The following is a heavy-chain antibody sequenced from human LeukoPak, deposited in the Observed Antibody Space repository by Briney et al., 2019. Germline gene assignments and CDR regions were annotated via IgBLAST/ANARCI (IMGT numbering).Heavy chain of an antibody. CDR3: GRSSDSSGYYDYFDY. D-gene: IGHD3-22*01. Sequence: GESLKISCKGSGYSFTSYWIGWVRQMPGKGLEWMAIIYPGDSDTRYSPSFQGQVTISADKSISTAYLQWSSLKAPDTAMYYCGRSSDSSGYYDYFDYWGQGTLVTVSS. CDR1: GYSFTSYW. CDR2: IYPGDSDT. J-gene: IGHJ4*02. V-gene: IGHV5-51*01.